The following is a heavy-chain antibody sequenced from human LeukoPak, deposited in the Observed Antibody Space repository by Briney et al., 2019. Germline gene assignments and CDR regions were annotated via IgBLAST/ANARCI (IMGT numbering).Heavy chain of an antibody. Sequence: PSETLSLTCAVYGGSFSGYYWSWIRQPPGKGLEWIGEINHSGSTNYNPSPKSRVTISVDTSKNQFSLKLSSVTAADTAVYYCASGSGVPAAPNDYWGQGTLVTVSS. J-gene: IGHJ4*02. CDR2: INHSGST. V-gene: IGHV4-34*01. D-gene: IGHD2-2*01. CDR3: ASGSGVPAAPNDY. CDR1: GGSFSGYY.